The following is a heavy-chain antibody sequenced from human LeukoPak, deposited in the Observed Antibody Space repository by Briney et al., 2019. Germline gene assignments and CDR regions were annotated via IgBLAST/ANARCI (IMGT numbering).Heavy chain of an antibody. J-gene: IGHJ1*01. CDR2: IDYSGTT. D-gene: IGHD6-13*01. Sequence: SETLPLTCTVSGDSNTNSFYYWDWIRQPPGKGLEWIGSIDYSGTTYYNPSLKSRATISIDTSKNQFSLELSSVTAADTAVYYCAREIAAAGATPRKYFQHWGQGTLVTVSS. CDR3: AREIAAAGATPRKYFQH. CDR1: GDSNTNSFYY. V-gene: IGHV4-39*07.